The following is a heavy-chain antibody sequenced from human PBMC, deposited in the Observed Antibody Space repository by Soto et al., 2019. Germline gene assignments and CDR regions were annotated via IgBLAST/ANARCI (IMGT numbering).Heavy chain of an antibody. J-gene: IGHJ6*02. CDR2: IRRKANSYTT. V-gene: IGHV3-72*01. CDR1: GLIFSDYH. Sequence: EVQLVESGGGLVQPGGSLRLSCAASGLIFSDYHMDWVRQAPGKGLEWVGRIRRKANSYTTAYAASGKGRFTISSDDSKNALYLQMNSLKSEDTAGYYGARLGSWSGGSSGMDVWGQGTTVTVSS. CDR3: ARLGSWSGGSSGMDV. D-gene: IGHD1-26*01.